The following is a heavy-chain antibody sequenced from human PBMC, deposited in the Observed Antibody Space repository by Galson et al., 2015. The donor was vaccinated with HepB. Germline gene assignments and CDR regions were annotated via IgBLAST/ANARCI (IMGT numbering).Heavy chain of an antibody. CDR1: GFTFSHAW. Sequence: SLRLSCAASGFTFSHAWMNWVRRAPGKGLEWVGRIKSKTDGGTTDYAAPVKGRFTISRDDSKNTLYLQMNSLKSEDTAVYYCTSDYLAYSYGSFFDYWGQGALFTVSS. CDR3: TSDYLAYSYGSFFDY. V-gene: IGHV3-15*01. J-gene: IGHJ4*02. CDR2: IKSKTDGGTT. D-gene: IGHD5-18*01.